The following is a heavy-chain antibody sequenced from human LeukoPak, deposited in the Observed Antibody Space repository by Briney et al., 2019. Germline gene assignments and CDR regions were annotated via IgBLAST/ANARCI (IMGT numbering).Heavy chain of an antibody. CDR1: GGSISSGGYS. V-gene: IGHV4-30-2*01. J-gene: IGHJ4*02. CDR2: IYHSGST. CDR3: ARMSDYAVGFDY. Sequence: SETLSLTCAVSGGSISSGGYSWSWIRQPPGKGLEWIGYIYHSGSTYYNPSLKSRVTISVDRSKNQFSLKPSSVTAADTAVYYCARMSDYAVGFDYWGQGTLVTVSS. D-gene: IGHD4-17*01.